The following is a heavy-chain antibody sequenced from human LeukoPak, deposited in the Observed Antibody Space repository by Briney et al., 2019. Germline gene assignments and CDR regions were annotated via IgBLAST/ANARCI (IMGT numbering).Heavy chain of an antibody. D-gene: IGHD3-3*01. CDR1: GGSISSGSYY. CDR2: VYYSGST. CDR3: ARDLRDWGDFWSGNYFDY. J-gene: IGHJ4*02. Sequence: SQTLSLTCTVSGGSISSGSYYWGWIRQPPGKGLEWIGSVYYSGSTYYNPSLKSRVTISVDTSKNQFSLKLSSVTAADTAVYYCARDLRDWGDFWSGNYFDYWGQGTLVTVSS. V-gene: IGHV4-39*07.